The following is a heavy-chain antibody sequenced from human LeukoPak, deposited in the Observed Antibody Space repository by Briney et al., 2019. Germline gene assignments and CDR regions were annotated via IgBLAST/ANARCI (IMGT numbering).Heavy chain of an antibody. CDR2: IKSDGSET. J-gene: IGHJ6*02. CDR3: AGDRAFYGLDV. CDR1: GFTFSSYW. Sequence: PGGSLRLSCAASGFTFSSYWMHWVRQAPGKGLMWVSRIKSDGSETSYADSVKGRFTISRDNARNTLYLQMNSLRPEDTAIYYCAGDRAFYGLDVWGRGTTVTVSS. V-gene: IGHV3-74*01.